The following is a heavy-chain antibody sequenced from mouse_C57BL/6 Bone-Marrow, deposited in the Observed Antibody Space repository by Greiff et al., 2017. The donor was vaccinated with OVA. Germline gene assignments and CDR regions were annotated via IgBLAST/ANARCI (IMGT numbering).Heavy chain of an antibody. J-gene: IGHJ4*01. CDR2: INPNNGGT. V-gene: IGHV1-26*01. D-gene: IGHD1-1*01. Sequence: VQLQQSGPELVKPGASVKISCKASGYTFTDYYMNWVKQSHGKSLEWIGDINPNNGGTSYNQKFKGKATLTVDKSSSTAYMELRSLTSEDSAVYYCARGVLYGSSSYYYAMDYWGQGTSVTVSS. CDR3: ARGVLYGSSSYYYAMDY. CDR1: GYTFTDYY.